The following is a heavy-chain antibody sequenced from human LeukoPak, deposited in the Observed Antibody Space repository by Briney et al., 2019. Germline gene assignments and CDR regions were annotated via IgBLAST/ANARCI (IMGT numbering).Heavy chain of an antibody. V-gene: IGHV5-51*01. CDR2: IYPGDDDT. D-gene: IGHD3-10*01. CDR3: ASLNYYGSGSVSYYFDY. Sequence: PGESLKISCKAPGFTFSTFWIGRVRQRPGKGLEWMGMIYPGDDDTRYRPSFQGQGTISADKSLSPAYLQWSSVKASDSGMYYCASLNYYGSGSVSYYFDYWGQGTLVTVSS. J-gene: IGHJ4*02. CDR1: GFTFSTFW.